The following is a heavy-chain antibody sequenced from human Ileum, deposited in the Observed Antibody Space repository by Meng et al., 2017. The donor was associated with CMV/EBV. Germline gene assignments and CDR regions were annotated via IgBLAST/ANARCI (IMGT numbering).Heavy chain of an antibody. Sequence: ASGFTFSSYWMHRVRQAPGKGLVWVSRINSDGSSTSYADSVKGRFTISRDNAKNTLYLQMNSLRAEDTAVYYCARDSRGYSGYDIDYWGQGTLVTVSS. D-gene: IGHD5-12*01. J-gene: IGHJ4*02. V-gene: IGHV3-74*01. CDR1: GFTFSSYW. CDR3: ARDSRGYSGYDIDY. CDR2: INSDGSST.